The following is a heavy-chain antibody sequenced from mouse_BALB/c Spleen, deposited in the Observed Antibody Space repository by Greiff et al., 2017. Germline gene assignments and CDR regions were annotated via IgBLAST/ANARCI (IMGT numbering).Heavy chain of an antibody. CDR2: IYPGNSDT. Sequence: EVKLEESGTVLARPGASVKMSCKASGYSFTSYWMHWVKQRPGQGLEWIGAIYPGNSDTSYNQKFKGKAKLTAVTSASTAYMELSSLTNEDSAVYYCTRGTVYWYFDVWGAGTTVTVSS. D-gene: IGHD4-1*01. V-gene: IGHV1-5*01. CDR3: TRGTVYWYFDV. J-gene: IGHJ1*01. CDR1: GYSFTSYW.